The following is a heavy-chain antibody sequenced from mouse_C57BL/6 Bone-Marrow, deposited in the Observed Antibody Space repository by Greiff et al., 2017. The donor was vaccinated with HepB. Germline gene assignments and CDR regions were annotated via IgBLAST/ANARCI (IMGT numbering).Heavy chain of an antibody. J-gene: IGHJ2*01. CDR2: INPSTGGT. V-gene: IGHV1-42*01. CDR3: ARNYYGKDY. Sequence: VQLQQSGPELVKPGASVKISCKASGYSFTGYYMNWVKQSPDKSLEWIGEINPSTGGTTYNQKFKAKATLTVDKSSSTAYMQLKSLTSEDSAVYYCARNYYGKDYWGQGTTLTVSS. D-gene: IGHD1-1*01. CDR1: GYSFTGYY.